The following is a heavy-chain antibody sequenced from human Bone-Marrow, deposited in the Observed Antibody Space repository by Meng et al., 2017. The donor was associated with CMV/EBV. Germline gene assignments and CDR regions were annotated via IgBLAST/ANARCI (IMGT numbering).Heavy chain of an antibody. Sequence: GESLKISCAASGFTFNSYGIHWVRQAPGKGLEWVAFIRHDGANEYYADSVKGRFTVSRDHSKNALYLQMDSLRPEDTAVYYCAKGSDSRGYNYAFDYWGQGTLVTVSS. J-gene: IGHJ4*02. CDR3: AKGSDSRGYNYAFDY. CDR2: IRHDGANE. V-gene: IGHV3-30*02. CDR1: GFTFNSYG. D-gene: IGHD3-22*01.